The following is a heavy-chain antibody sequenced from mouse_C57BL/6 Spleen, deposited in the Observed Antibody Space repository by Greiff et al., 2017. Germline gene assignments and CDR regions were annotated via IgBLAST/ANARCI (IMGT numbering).Heavy chain of an antibody. CDR3: AREGYYGNPAWFAY. CDR2: IYPGDGDT. V-gene: IGHV1-80*01. Sequence: QVQLKQSGAELVKPGASVKISCKASGYAFSSYWMNWVKQRPGKGLEWIGQIYPGDGDTNYNGKFKGKATLTADKSSSTAYMQLSSLTSEDSAVYFCAREGYYGNPAWFAYWGQGTLVTVSA. D-gene: IGHD2-1*01. CDR1: GYAFSSYW. J-gene: IGHJ3*01.